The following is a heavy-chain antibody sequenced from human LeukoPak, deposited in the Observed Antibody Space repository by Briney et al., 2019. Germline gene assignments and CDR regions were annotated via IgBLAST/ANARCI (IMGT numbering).Heavy chain of an antibody. CDR3: AKARAGDITAAFNY. V-gene: IGHV3-48*01. CDR2: INSRSSTI. D-gene: IGHD6-13*01. Sequence: GGSLRLSCAASRFTFSNYGVNWVRQAPGKGLEWVSYINSRSSTIYYADSVRGRFTISRDNAKNSLYLQMNSLKAEDTAIYYCAKARAGDITAAFNYWGQGTLVTVSS. J-gene: IGHJ4*02. CDR1: RFTFSNYG.